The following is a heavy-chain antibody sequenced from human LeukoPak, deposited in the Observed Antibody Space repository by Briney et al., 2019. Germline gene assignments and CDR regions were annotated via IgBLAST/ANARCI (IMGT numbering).Heavy chain of an antibody. Sequence: GRSLRLSCAASGFTFSNYGIHWVRQAPGKGLKWVAVISYDGSNKYYADSVKGRFTIPRDDSKNMLYLQMNNLRAEDTAVYYCAKEGDYYGMDVWGQGTTVTVSS. CDR3: AKEGDYYGMDV. CDR1: GFTFSNYG. D-gene: IGHD3-16*01. CDR2: ISYDGSNK. J-gene: IGHJ6*02. V-gene: IGHV3-30*18.